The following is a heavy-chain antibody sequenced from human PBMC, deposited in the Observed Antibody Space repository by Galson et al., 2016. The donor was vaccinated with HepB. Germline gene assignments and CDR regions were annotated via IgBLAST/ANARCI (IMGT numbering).Heavy chain of an antibody. CDR1: GFTFSSYS. CDR3: AKVPPDYGDAG. J-gene: IGHJ4*02. Sequence: SLRLSCAASGFTFSSYSMSWVRQAPGKGLEWVSGISGSGGSTYYADSVKGRFTISRNNSKNTLYLQMNSLRAEVTAVYYGAKVPPDYGDAGWGQGTLVTVSS. D-gene: IGHD4-17*01. V-gene: IGHV3-23*01. CDR2: ISGSGGST.